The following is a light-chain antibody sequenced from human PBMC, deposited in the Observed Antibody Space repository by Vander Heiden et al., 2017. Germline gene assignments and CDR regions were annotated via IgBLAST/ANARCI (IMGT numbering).Light chain of an antibody. CDR2: GAS. Sequence: SVSSNLAWYQQKPGQAPRLLIYGASTRATGIPARLSGSGSGTEFTLTISSLQSEDFAVYYCQQYNNWPPWTFGQGTKVEIK. J-gene: IGKJ1*01. V-gene: IGKV3-15*01. CDR3: QQYNNWPPWT. CDR1: SVSSN.